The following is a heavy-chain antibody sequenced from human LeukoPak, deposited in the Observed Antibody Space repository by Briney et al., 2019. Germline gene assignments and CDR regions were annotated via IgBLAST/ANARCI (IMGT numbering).Heavy chain of an antibody. CDR2: INPNSGGT. CDR1: GYTFTGYY. Sequence: ASMKVSCKASGYTFTGYYMHWVRQAPGQGLEWMGWINPNSGGTNYAQKFQGRVTMTRDTSISTAYMELSRLRSDDTAVYYCAREDDSSGYYLGDDYWGQGTLVTVSS. CDR3: AREDDSSGYYLGDDY. V-gene: IGHV1-2*02. J-gene: IGHJ4*02. D-gene: IGHD3-22*01.